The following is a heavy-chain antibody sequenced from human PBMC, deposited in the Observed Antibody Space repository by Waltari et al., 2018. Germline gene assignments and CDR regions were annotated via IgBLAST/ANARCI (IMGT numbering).Heavy chain of an antibody. D-gene: IGHD2-8*02. CDR2: IKSWVSGGTT. CDR1: GFTFSTAW. V-gene: IGHV3-15*01. Sequence: EVRLVESGGGLVEPGGSLRLSCAGSGFTFSTAWMHWARQAPGKGVEWIGRIKSWVSGGTTEYGAPVKGRFTISRDDSKDTVYLQMNSLKTEDTGVYYCGDFTAFDYWGQGSLVIVSS. CDR3: GDFTAFDY. J-gene: IGHJ4*02.